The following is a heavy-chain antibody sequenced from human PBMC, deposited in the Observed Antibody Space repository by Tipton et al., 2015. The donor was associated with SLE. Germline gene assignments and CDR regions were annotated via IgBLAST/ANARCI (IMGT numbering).Heavy chain of an antibody. CDR1: GYSISSGHY. CDR2: LYQTATT. V-gene: IGHV4-38-2*02. Sequence: TLSLTCTVSGYSISSGHYWGWVRQPPGKGLEWIGSLYQTATTDYNPSLKSRATFSLDTSKNHFSLSLTSVTAADTAIYYCARGVAGYFHFCYMDVWAKGTTVTIS. J-gene: IGHJ6*03. CDR3: ARGVAGYFHFCYMDV.